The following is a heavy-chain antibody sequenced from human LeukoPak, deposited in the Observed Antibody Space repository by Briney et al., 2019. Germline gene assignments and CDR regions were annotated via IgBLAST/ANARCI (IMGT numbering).Heavy chain of an antibody. D-gene: IGHD3-10*01. CDR3: ARGRSGSYGFFDY. J-gene: IGHJ4*02. V-gene: IGHV3-48*03. CDR2: ISSSGSTI. Sequence: GGSLRLSCAASGFTFSSYEMHWVRQAPGKGLEWVSYISSSGSTIYYADSVKGRFTISRDNAKNTVYLQMNSLRAEDTAVYYCARGRSGSYGFFDYWSLGNLVTVSS. CDR1: GFTFSSYE.